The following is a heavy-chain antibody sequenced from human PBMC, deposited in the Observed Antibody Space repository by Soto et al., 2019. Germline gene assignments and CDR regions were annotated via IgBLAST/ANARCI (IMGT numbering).Heavy chain of an antibody. J-gene: IGHJ4*02. V-gene: IGHV3-30*18. CDR1: GFTFSSYG. CDR2: ISYHGSNK. Sequence: GGSLRLSCVVSGFTFSSYGMHWVRQAPGKGLEWVAVISYHGSNKDYADPVKGRFTISRDNSKNTLYLQMNSLRGEDTAVYYRAKDRQLGSSLYYFDYWGQGTLVTVSS. D-gene: IGHD5-18*01. CDR3: AKDRQLGSSLYYFDY.